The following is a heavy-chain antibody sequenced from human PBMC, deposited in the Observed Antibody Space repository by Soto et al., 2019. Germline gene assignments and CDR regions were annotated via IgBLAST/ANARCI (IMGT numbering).Heavy chain of an antibody. Sequence: SSETLSLTCSVSGGSVSRGRYYWSWIRQPPGKGLEWIGDINHSGSTNYNPSLKSRVTISVDTSKNQFSLKLSSVTAAATAVYYCAREFSGWYGGTFDYWGQGTLVTVS. J-gene: IGHJ4*02. CDR1: GGSVSRGRYY. CDR2: INHSGST. CDR3: AREFSGWYGGTFDY. D-gene: IGHD6-19*01. V-gene: IGHV4-61*01.